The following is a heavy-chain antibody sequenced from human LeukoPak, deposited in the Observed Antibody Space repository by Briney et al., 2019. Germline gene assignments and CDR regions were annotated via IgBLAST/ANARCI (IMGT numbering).Heavy chain of an antibody. J-gene: IGHJ4*02. CDR2: IYHTGSA. CDR3: ARYCTSTTCILRGFDY. V-gene: IGHV4-38-2*01. Sequence: PSETLSLTCSISGYSFTSGHYWGWIRQPPGKGLEWIANIYHTGSAHYNPSLKSRVTISVDTSKNQFSLKLSSVTAADTAVYYCARYCTSTTCILRGFDYWGQGTLVTVSS. D-gene: IGHD2-2*01. CDR1: GYSFTSGHY.